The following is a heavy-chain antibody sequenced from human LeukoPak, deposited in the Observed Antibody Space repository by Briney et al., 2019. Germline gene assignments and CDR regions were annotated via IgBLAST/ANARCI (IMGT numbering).Heavy chain of an antibody. V-gene: IGHV3-21*01. J-gene: IGHJ4*02. Sequence: GGSLRLSCAASGFAFSSYSMNWVRQAPGKGLEWVSSISTSSSFIYYADSGKGRFTISRDNAKNSLYLQMNSLRAEDTAVYYCARVLGNLGSRFDYWGQETLVTVSS. CDR1: GFAFSSYS. CDR3: ARVLGNLGSRFDY. D-gene: IGHD7-27*01. CDR2: ISTSSSFI.